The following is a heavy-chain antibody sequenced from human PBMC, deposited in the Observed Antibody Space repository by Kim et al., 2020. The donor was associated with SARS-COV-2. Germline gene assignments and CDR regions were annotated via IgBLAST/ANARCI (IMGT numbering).Heavy chain of an antibody. V-gene: IGHV4-39*01. CDR3: ARRIAAAASYYFDY. D-gene: IGHD6-13*01. Sequence: TPPLNERVTISVETSTNQFSLKLSAVTAADTAVYYCARRIAAAASYYFDYWGQGTLVTVSS. J-gene: IGHJ4*02.